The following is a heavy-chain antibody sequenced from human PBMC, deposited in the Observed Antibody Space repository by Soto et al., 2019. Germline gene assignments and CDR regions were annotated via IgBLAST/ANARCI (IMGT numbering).Heavy chain of an antibody. CDR3: ARALYGSGVMDG. V-gene: IGHV4-59*12. Sequence: PSETRSLTCPVSGGSITRYYGSCLRQPPGKTLEWIGTIYYSGSTNYNPSLKSRVTISVDTSKNQFSLKLGSVTAADTAVYFCARALYGSGVMDGWGQGTTVTVS. J-gene: IGHJ6*02. CDR1: GGSITRYY. CDR2: IYYSGST. D-gene: IGHD3-10*01.